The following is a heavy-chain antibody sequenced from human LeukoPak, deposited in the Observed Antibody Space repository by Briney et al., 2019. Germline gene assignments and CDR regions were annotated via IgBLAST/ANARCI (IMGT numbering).Heavy chain of an antibody. V-gene: IGHV3-23*01. CDR3: AKAAMVRGVMRYFDY. D-gene: IGHD3-10*01. CDR2: ISGSGGST. CDR1: GFTFSSYG. Sequence: GGPLRLSCAASGFTFSSYGMSWVRQAPGKGLEWVSAISGSGGSTYYADSVKGRFTISRDNSKNTLYLQMNSLRAEDTAVYYCAKAAMVRGVMRYFDYWGQGTLVTVSS. J-gene: IGHJ4*02.